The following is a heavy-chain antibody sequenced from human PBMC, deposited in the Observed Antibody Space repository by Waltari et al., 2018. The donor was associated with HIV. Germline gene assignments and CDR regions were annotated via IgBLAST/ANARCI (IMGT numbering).Heavy chain of an antibody. J-gene: IGHJ4*02. CDR2: FSTSGST. D-gene: IGHD3-22*01. CDR3: ARDNSNHGLAY. CDR1: GGSISNYY. Sequence: QVHLQESGPGLVKPSETLSLPCSVPGGSISNYYWSWIRQPAGKGLEWIGRFSTSGSTNYNPSLKSRVSMSVDTSKNQFSLKLSSVTAADTVVYYCARDNSNHGLAYWGQGTLVTVSS. V-gene: IGHV4-4*07.